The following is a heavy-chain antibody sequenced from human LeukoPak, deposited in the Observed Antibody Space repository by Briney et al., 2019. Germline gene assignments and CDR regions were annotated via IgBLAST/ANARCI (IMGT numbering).Heavy chain of an antibody. J-gene: IGHJ4*02. V-gene: IGHV1-8*03. Sequence: ASVKVSCKASGYTFTSYDINWVRQATGQGLEWMGWMNPNSGNTGYAQKFQGRVTTTRNTSISTAYMELSRLRSDDTAVYYCARDRPEGSYYDFWSGYYPRGYFDYWGQGTLVTVSS. D-gene: IGHD3-3*01. CDR2: MNPNSGNT. CDR3: ARDRPEGSYYDFWSGYYPRGYFDY. CDR1: GYTFTSYD.